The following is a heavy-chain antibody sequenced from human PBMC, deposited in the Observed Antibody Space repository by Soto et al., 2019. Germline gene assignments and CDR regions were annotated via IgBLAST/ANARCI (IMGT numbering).Heavy chain of an antibody. CDR3: AKVVGDSGYDLDAFDI. CDR2: ISGSGGSI. D-gene: IGHD5-12*01. CDR1: GFTFSSYA. Sequence: EVQLLESGGGLVQPGGSLRLSCAASGFTFSSYAMSWVRQAPGKGLEWVSAISGSGGSIYYADSVKGRFTISRDNSKNTLYLQMNSLRAEDTAVYYCAKVVGDSGYDLDAFDIWGQGTMVTVSS. V-gene: IGHV3-23*01. J-gene: IGHJ3*02.